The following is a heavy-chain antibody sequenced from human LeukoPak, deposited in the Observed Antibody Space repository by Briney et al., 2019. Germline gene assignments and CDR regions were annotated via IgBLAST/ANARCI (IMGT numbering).Heavy chain of an antibody. CDR2: IYYSGST. CDR3: ARGPRNYYDSSGYR. CDR1: GGSISSYY. J-gene: IGHJ4*02. Sequence: SSETLSLTCTVSGGSISSYYWSWIRQPPGKGLEWIGYIYYSGSTNYNPSLKSRVTISVDTSKNQFSLKLSSVTAADTAVYYCARGPRNYYDSSGYRWGQGTLVTVSS. D-gene: IGHD3-22*01. V-gene: IGHV4-59*01.